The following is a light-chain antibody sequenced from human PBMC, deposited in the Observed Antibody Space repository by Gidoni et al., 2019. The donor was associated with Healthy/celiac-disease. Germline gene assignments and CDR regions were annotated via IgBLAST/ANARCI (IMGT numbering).Light chain of an antibody. CDR2: GAS. CDR1: QSVSSN. J-gene: IGKJ2*01. CDR3: QQYNNWPLYT. Sequence: DIVMTQSPATLSVSPGERATLSCRASQSVSSNLAWYQQKPGQAPRLLIDGASTRATGIPARFSGSGSGTEFTLTISSLQSEDFAVYYCQQYNNWPLYTFGQGTKLEIK. V-gene: IGKV3-15*01.